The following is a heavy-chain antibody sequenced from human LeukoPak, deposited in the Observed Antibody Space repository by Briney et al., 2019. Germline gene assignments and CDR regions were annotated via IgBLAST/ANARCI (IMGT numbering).Heavy chain of an antibody. J-gene: IGHJ4*02. V-gene: IGHV4-4*02. CDR2: IYHSGST. Sequence: SETLSLPCAVSGGSIPYNNGLGWVRQPPGKGLEWIGEIYHSGSTNYNPSLQSRVTISVDKSKNQFSLKLSSVTAADTAVYYCARSRAAAGSYLFVLWGQGTLVTVSS. CDR3: ARSRAAAGSYLFVL. D-gene: IGHD6-13*01. CDR1: GGSIPYNNG.